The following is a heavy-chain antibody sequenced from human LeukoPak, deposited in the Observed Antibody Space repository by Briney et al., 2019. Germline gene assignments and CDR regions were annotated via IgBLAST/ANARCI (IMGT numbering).Heavy chain of an antibody. J-gene: IGHJ3*02. CDR3: AKAQVFSRPDAFDI. Sequence: GGSLRLSCGASGFTFSTYWMHWVRQAPGKGLVWVSRINSDGSSTSYADSVKGRFTISRDNSKNTLYLQMNSLRAEDTAVYYCAKAQVFSRPDAFDIWGQGTMVTVSS. CDR2: INSDGSST. D-gene: IGHD6-6*01. CDR1: GFTFSTYW. V-gene: IGHV3-74*01.